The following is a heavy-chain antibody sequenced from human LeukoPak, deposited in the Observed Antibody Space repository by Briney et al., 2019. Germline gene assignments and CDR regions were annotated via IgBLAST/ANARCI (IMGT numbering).Heavy chain of an antibody. V-gene: IGHV1-18*01. CDR3: AREPAYYYDSSGYYYY. D-gene: IGHD3-22*01. Sequence: ASVKVSCKASGGTFSSYAISWVRQAPGQGLEWMGWISAYNGNTNYAQKLQGRVTMTTDTSTSTAYMELRSLRSDDTAVYYCAREPAYYYDSSGYYYYWGQGTLVTVSS. J-gene: IGHJ4*02. CDR2: ISAYNGNT. CDR1: GGTFSSYA.